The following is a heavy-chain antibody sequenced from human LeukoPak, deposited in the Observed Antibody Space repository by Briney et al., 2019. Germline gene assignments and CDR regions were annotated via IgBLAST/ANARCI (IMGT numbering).Heavy chain of an antibody. CDR3: GGVSCSGGSCYSPL. V-gene: IGHV4-59*01. J-gene: IGHJ4*02. D-gene: IGHD2-15*01. Sequence: PSETLSLTCTVSGGSISSYYWSWIRQPPGKGLEWIGYIYYSGSTNYNPSLKSRVTISVDTSKNQFSLKLSSVTAVDTAVYYCGGVSCSGGSCYSPLWGQGTLVTVSS. CDR2: IYYSGST. CDR1: GGSISSYY.